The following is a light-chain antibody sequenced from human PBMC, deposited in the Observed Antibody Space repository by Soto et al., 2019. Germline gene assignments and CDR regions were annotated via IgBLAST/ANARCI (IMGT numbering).Light chain of an antibody. J-gene: IGLJ1*01. V-gene: IGLV2-14*01. Sequence: QSALTQPASVSGSPGQSITISCTGTSSDVGGYNYVSWYQQHPGKAPKLMIYEVSNRPSGVSNRFSGSKSGNTASLTISGLQAEDEADHYCSSYTSSSTPYVFGTGTKGTVL. CDR2: EVS. CDR3: SSYTSSSTPYV. CDR1: SSDVGGYNY.